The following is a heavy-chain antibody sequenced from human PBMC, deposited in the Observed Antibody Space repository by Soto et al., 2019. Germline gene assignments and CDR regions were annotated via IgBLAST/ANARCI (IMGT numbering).Heavy chain of an antibody. Sequence: QVQLQESGPGLVKPSETLSLTCTVSGGSISSYYWSWIRQPPGKGLEWIGYIFYSGSTNYNPSLKIRVTITIDTSKDPFSLKLSSVTAADTAVYYCASRYGRAFDIWGQGTMVTVSS. V-gene: IGHV4-59*08. J-gene: IGHJ3*02. CDR2: IFYSGST. CDR1: GGSISSYY. D-gene: IGHD4-17*01. CDR3: ASRYGRAFDI.